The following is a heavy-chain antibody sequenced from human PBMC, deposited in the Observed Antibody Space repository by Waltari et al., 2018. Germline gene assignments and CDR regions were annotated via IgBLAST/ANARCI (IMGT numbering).Heavy chain of an antibody. V-gene: IGHV3-33*01. CDR2: IWYDGSNK. CDR1: GVTFSSYG. D-gene: IGHD2-15*01. Sequence: QVQLVESGGGVVQPGRSLRLSCAASGVTFSSYGMHWVRQAPGKGLEGVAVIWYDGSNKYYADSVKGRFTISRDNSKNTLYLQMNSLRAEDTAVYYCARGPREDGADLDYWGQGTLVTVSS. CDR3: ARGPREDGADLDY. J-gene: IGHJ4*02.